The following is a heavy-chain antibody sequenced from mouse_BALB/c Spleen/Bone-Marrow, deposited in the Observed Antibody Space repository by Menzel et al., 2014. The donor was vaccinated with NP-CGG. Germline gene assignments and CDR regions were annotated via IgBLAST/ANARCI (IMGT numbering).Heavy chain of an antibody. V-gene: IGHV5-4*02. J-gene: IGHJ4*01. D-gene: IGHD1-2*01. CDR1: GFTFSDYY. CDR3: ARVLRPHYYAMDY. Sequence: EVQRVESGGGLVKPGVSLKLSRAASGFTFSDYYMYWVRQTPEKRLEWVATISDGGSYTYYPDSVKGRFTISRDNAKNNLYLQMSSLKSEDTTMYYCARVLRPHYYAMDYWGQGTSVTVSS. CDR2: ISDGGSYT.